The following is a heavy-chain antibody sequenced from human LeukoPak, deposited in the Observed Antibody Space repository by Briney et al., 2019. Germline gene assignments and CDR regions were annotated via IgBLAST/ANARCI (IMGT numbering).Heavy chain of an antibody. CDR1: GFSLRTSGVG. Sequence: SGPTLVNPTQTLTLTCTFSGFSLRTSGVGVGWIRQPPGKALEWLALIYWDDDKRYSPSLKSRLTITKDTSKNQVVLTMTNMDPVDTATYYCAHRPGECSGGSCYPDPLFFDYWGQGTLVTVSS. V-gene: IGHV2-5*02. CDR3: AHRPGECSGGSCYPDPLFFDY. CDR2: IYWDDDK. J-gene: IGHJ4*02. D-gene: IGHD2-15*01.